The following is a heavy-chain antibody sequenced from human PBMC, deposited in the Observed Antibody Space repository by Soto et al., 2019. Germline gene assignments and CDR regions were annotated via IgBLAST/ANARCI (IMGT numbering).Heavy chain of an antibody. CDR2: IERDDDDK. D-gene: IGHD1-20*01. CDR1: GFSLPSPGMC. V-gene: IGHV2-70*13. Sequence: PTLVNPTETLTLTCTFSGFSLPSPGMCVSWIRQSSGKDLEWLELIERDDDDKYYSASLKTRLTIFKDTRKNQVVLTMANMDGADTGTYYFARSIRGPRRFNGMDVWGQGTSVTVSS. CDR3: ARSIRGPRRFNGMDV. J-gene: IGHJ6*02.